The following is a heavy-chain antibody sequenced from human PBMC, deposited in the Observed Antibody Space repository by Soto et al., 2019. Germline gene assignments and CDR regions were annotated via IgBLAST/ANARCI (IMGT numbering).Heavy chain of an antibody. D-gene: IGHD3-10*01. CDR3: ASQSGSGSYSA. CDR2: TIPIFGTA. V-gene: IGHV1-69*06. CDR1: GGTFSSSV. J-gene: IGHJ5*02. Sequence: QVQLVQSGAEVKKPGSSVKVSCKASGGTFSSSVISWVRQAPGQGLEWMARTIPIFGTANYAQKFQGRVTVSADKSTSTAYMELSSLRSDDTAVYYCASQSGSGSYSAWGQGTLVTVSS.